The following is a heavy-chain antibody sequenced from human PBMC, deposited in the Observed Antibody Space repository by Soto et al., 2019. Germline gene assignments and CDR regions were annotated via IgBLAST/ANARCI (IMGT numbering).Heavy chain of an antibody. V-gene: IGHV4-59*01. J-gene: IGHJ4*02. CDR2: IYYSGST. CDR3: GRGYDHIGWSPGY. D-gene: IGHD3-3*01. CDR1: GGSIRNYY. Sequence: SETLSLTCTVSGGSIRNYYWSWIRQSPGKGLEWIGYIYYSGSTKYNPSLKSRVTMSVDSSKNQFSLWLNSVSAADTAVYYCGRGYDHIGWSPGYWCQGTLVTVS.